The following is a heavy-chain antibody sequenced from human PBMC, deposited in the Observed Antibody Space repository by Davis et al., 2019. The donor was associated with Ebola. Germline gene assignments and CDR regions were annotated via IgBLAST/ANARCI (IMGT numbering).Heavy chain of an antibody. D-gene: IGHD6-19*01. CDR3: AKGGSGWPSDYSYGMGV. V-gene: IGHV1-18*01. CDR1: GYSFNTYG. Sequence: ASVKVSCKASGYSFNTYGINWVRQAPGQGLEWMGWISAYNGNTNYAQKLQGRVTMTTDTSTSTAYMELRSLRSDDTAVYYCAKGGSGWPSDYSYGMGVWGKGTTVTVSS. CDR2: ISAYNGNT. J-gene: IGHJ6*04.